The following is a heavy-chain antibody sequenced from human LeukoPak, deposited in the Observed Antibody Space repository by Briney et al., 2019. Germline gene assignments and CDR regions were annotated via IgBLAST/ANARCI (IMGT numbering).Heavy chain of an antibody. CDR3: ARRVLDGGWNDY. CDR1: GYTFTSYV. D-gene: IGHD2-15*01. CDR2: ISAYNGNT. V-gene: IGHV1-18*01. J-gene: IGHJ4*02. Sequence: ASVKVSCKASGYTFTSYVISWVRQAPGQGLEWMGWISAYNGNTNYAQKLQGRVTMTTDTSTSTAYMELRSLRSDDTAVYYCARRVLDGGWNDYWGQGALVTVSS.